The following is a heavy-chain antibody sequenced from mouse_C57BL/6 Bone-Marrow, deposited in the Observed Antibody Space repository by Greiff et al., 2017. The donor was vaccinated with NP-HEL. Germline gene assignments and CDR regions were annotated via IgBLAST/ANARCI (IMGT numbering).Heavy chain of an antibody. Sequence: EVKLMESGPGLVKPSQSLSLTCSVTGYSITSGYYWNWIRQFPGNKLEWMGYISYDGSNNYNPSLKNRISITRDTSKNQFCLKLNSVTTEDTATYYCARDLDYWGQGTTLTVSS. J-gene: IGHJ2*01. CDR3: ARDLDY. V-gene: IGHV3-6*01. CDR2: ISYDGSN. CDR1: GYSITSGYY.